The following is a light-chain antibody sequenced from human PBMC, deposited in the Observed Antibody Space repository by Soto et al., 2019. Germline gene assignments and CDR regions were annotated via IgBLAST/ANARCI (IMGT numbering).Light chain of an antibody. CDR1: QSISSW. CDR3: QHYNTYPWT. Sequence: DIQMTQSPSILSASVGDRVTITCRASQSISSWLAWYQQKPGKAPNLLIHKASHLESGVPSRFSGSGSGTECTLTISSLQPGDFATYYCQHYNTYPWTLGQGTKVDIK. V-gene: IGKV1-5*03. CDR2: KAS. J-gene: IGKJ1*01.